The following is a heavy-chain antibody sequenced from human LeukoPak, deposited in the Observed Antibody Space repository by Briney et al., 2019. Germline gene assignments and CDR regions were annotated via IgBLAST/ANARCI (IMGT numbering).Heavy chain of an antibody. Sequence: PGGSLRLSCAASGFTFSSYGMSWVRQAPGKGLEWVSAIGGSGGSTYYADSVKGRFTISRDNSKNTLYLQMNSLRAEDTAVYYCAKARDPTPYGMDVWGQGTTVTVSS. CDR3: AKARDPTPYGMDV. V-gene: IGHV3-23*01. J-gene: IGHJ6*02. CDR1: GFTFSSYG. CDR2: IGGSGGST.